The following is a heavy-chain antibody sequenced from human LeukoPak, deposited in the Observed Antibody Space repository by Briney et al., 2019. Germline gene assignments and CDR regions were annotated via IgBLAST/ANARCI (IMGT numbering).Heavy chain of an antibody. Sequence: GGSLRLSCAASGFTFSSYSMNWVRQAPGKGLEWVSYISSASGSIYYADSVKGRFTISRDNAKNSLFLQMNSLRAEDTAVYYCARSPLLGSLEWLLGDYYYMDVWGKGTTVTVSS. J-gene: IGHJ6*03. CDR2: ISSASGSI. D-gene: IGHD3-3*01. V-gene: IGHV3-48*04. CDR1: GFTFSSYS. CDR3: ARSPLLGSLEWLLGDYYYMDV.